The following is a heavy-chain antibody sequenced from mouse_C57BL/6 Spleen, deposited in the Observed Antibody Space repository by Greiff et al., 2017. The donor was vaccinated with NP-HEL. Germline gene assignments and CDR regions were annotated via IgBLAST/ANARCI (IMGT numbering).Heavy chain of an antibody. V-gene: IGHV1-55*01. CDR3: ARHDGYYGAMDY. Sequence: QVQLKQPGAELVKPGASVKMSCKASGYTFTSYWITWVKQRPGQGLEWIGDIYPGSGSTNYNEKFKSKATLTVDTSSSTAYMQLSSLTSEDSAVYYCARHDGYYGAMDYWGQGTSVTVSS. CDR2: IYPGSGST. CDR1: GYTFTSYW. D-gene: IGHD2-3*01. J-gene: IGHJ4*01.